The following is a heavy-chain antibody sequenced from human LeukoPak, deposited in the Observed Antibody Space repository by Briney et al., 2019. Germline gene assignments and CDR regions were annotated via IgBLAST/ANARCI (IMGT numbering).Heavy chain of an antibody. CDR3: GGARGLSIDY. CDR2: IYYSGST. D-gene: IGHD3-16*01. CDR1: GGSISSSSYY. V-gene: IGHV4-39*01. J-gene: IGHJ4*02. Sequence: SGTLSLTCTVSGGSISSSSYYWGWIRQPPGKGLEWIGSIYYSGSTYYNPSLKSRVTISVDTSKNQFSLKLSSVTAADTAVYYCGGARGLSIDYWGQGTLVTVSS.